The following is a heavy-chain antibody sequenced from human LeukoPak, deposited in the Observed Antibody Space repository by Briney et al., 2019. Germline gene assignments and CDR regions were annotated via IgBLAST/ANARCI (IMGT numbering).Heavy chain of an antibody. CDR1: GGSIRRYY. D-gene: IGHD3-22*01. V-gene: IGHV4-4*07. CDR3: ARYYYYSNGYRYFYY. J-gene: IGHJ4*02. Sequence: ETLSLTCTVWGGSIRRYYGSGLRQPGGKGGEGSGRIYTSGSTLYNPSLKRRVTISVDKSKTQFSLKLSSVPAADTAVYYCARYYYYSNGYRYFYYWGQGTLVTVSS. CDR2: IYTSGST.